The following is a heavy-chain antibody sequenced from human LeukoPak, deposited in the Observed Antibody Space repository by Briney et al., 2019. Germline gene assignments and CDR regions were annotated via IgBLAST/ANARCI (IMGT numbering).Heavy chain of an antibody. D-gene: IGHD3-16*01. Sequence: GGPLRLSCAASGFTFSSYAMTWVRQAPGKGLEWVSAISGSGGSTYYADSVKGRFTISRDNSKNTLFLQMSSLRAEDTAVYYCAKGRGSGTWAKDYWGQGTLVTVSS. V-gene: IGHV3-23*01. CDR1: GFTFSSYA. J-gene: IGHJ4*02. CDR2: ISGSGGST. CDR3: AKGRGSGTWAKDY.